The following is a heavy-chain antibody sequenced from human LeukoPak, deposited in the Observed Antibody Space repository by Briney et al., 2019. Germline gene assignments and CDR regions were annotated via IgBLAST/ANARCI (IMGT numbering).Heavy chain of an antibody. V-gene: IGHV4-59*08. D-gene: IGHD3-10*01. Sequence: SETLSLTCTVSGSSISSYYWSWIRQPPGKGLEWIRYIYHSASTNYNPSLKSRVTISVDTSKNQFSLKLSSVTAADTAVYYCARHPLGYYGSGTYYNGGYFDYWGQGTLVTVSS. CDR2: IYHSAST. J-gene: IGHJ4*02. CDR1: GSSISSYY. CDR3: ARHPLGYYGSGTYYNGGYFDY.